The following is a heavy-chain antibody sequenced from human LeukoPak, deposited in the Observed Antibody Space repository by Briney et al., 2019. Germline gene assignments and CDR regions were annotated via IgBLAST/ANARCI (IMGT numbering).Heavy chain of an antibody. V-gene: IGHV3-30*18. Sequence: GGSLRLSCAASGFTFITYGMHWVRQAPGKGLEWVAVISYDGSNKYYADSVKGRFTISRDNSKNTLYLQMNTLRAEDTAVYHCEKDPRYFDWSTPSSYFDSWGQGAVVTVSS. CDR1: GFTFITYG. J-gene: IGHJ4*02. CDR3: EKDPRYFDWSTPSSYFDS. CDR2: ISYDGSNK. D-gene: IGHD3-9*01.